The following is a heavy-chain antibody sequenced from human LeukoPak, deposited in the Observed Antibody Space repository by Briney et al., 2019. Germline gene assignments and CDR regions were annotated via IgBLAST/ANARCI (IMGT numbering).Heavy chain of an antibody. CDR1: GGSFSGYY. CDR3: ARVLGGDWFDP. V-gene: IGHV4-34*01. J-gene: IGHJ5*02. Sequence: SETLSLTCAVYGGSFSGYYWSWIRQPPGKGLEWIGYIYHSGSTYYNPSLKSRVTISVDRSKNQFSLKLSSVTAADTAVYYCARVLGGDWFDPWGQGTLVTVSS. D-gene: IGHD7-27*01. CDR2: IYHSGST.